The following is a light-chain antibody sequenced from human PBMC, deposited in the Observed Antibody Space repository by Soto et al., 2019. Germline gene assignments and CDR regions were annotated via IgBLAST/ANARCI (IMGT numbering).Light chain of an antibody. J-gene: IGKJ4*01. CDR1: QDISNY. CDR3: QQYDNLFT. V-gene: IGKV1-33*01. CDR2: DAS. Sequence: DIQMTQSPSSLSASIGDRVTITCQASQDISNYLNWYQQKPGKAPKLLIYDASNLETGVPSRFSGSGSGTDFTFTISSLQPEDFATYYCQQYDNLFTFGGGTKVEIE.